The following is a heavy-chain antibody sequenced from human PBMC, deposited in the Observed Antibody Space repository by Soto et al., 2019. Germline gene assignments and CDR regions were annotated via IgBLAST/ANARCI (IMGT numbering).Heavy chain of an antibody. CDR3: ATQEVGGSYVYTFDP. J-gene: IGHJ5*02. CDR1: GGSISSGGYS. CDR2: IYHSGST. Sequence: SETLSLTCAVSGGSISSGGYSWSWIRQPPGKGLEWIGYIYHSGSTYYNPSLKSRVTISVDRSKNQFSLKLSSVTAADTAVYYCATQEVGGSYVYTFDPWGQGTLVTVSS. V-gene: IGHV4-30-2*01. D-gene: IGHD1-26*01.